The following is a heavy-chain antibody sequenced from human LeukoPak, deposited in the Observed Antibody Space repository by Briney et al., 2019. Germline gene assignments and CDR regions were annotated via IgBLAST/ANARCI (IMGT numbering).Heavy chain of an antibody. CDR2: ISSSGSTI. D-gene: IGHD3-9*01. V-gene: IGHV3-48*03. CDR1: GFTFSSYE. Sequence: GGSLRLSCAASGFTFSSYEMNWVRQAPGKGLEWVSYISSSGSTIYYADSVKGRFTISRDNAKNSLYLQMNSLRAEDTAVYYCAREASNVLRYFDWSIRGSAFAIWGQGTMVTVSS. J-gene: IGHJ3*02. CDR3: AREASNVLRYFDWSIRGSAFAI.